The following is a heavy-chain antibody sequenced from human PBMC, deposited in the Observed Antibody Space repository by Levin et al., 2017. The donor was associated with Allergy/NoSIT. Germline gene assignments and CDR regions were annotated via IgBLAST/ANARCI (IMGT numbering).Heavy chain of an antibody. CDR3: ARVRDSSGSYGMDV. D-gene: IGHD3-22*01. V-gene: IGHV3-72*01. CDR1: GFTLSDHH. Sequence: GESLKISCAASGFTLSDHHLDWVRQAPGKGLEWVGRSRNKGESYTAEYAASVKGRFTISRDDSKNSLCLQMNSLITEDTAVYYCARVRDSSGSYGMDVWGQGTTVTVSS. CDR2: SRNKGESYTA. J-gene: IGHJ6*02.